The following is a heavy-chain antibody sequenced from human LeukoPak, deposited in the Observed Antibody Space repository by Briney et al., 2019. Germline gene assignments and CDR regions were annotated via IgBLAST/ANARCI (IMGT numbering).Heavy chain of an antibody. D-gene: IGHD3-16*01. V-gene: IGHV3-23*01. CDR3: AIDPDWGTHS. Sequence: GGSLRLSCAASGFTFSTYTMYWVRHPPGKRLEWVSIIGNNGGGIHYADSVKGRFTISRDNFKNALYLQMNSLRVEDTAVYYCAIDPDWGTHSWGQGVLVTVSS. CDR2: IGNNGGGI. J-gene: IGHJ4*02. CDR1: GFTFSTYT.